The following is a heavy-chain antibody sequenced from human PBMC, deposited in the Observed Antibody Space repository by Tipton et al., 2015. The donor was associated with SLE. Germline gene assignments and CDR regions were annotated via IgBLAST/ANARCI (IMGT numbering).Heavy chain of an antibody. CDR1: GYSFTSYW. J-gene: IGHJ4*02. V-gene: IGHV5-10-1*01. Sequence: QSGPEVKKPGESLRISCKGSGYSFTSYWISWVRQMPGKGLEWMGRIDPSDSYTNYSPSFQGHVTISADKSISTAYLQWSSLKASDTAMYYCARPGYCSGTSCSPFDYWGQGTLVTVSS. CDR2: IDPSDSYT. CDR3: ARPGYCSGTSCSPFDY. D-gene: IGHD2-2*01.